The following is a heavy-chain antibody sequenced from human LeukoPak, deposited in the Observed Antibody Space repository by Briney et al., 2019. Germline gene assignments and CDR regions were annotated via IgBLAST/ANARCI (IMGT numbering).Heavy chain of an antibody. CDR1: GFTFNTYA. V-gene: IGHV3-23*01. Sequence: GGSLRLSYAASGFTFNTYAMTWVRQAPGKGLEWVSAISGSGGSTYYADSVKGRFTISRDNSKNTLYLQMNSLRAEDTAVYYCAKDRVAGIGPDAFDIWGQGTMVTVSS. CDR3: AKDRVAGIGPDAFDI. J-gene: IGHJ3*02. D-gene: IGHD6-19*01. CDR2: ISGSGGST.